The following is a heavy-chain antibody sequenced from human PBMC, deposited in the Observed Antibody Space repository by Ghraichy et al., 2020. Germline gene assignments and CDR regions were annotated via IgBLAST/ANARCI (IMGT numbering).Heavy chain of an antibody. J-gene: IGHJ4*02. D-gene: IGHD2-15*01. CDR2: VYYSGST. V-gene: IGHV4-59*01. CDR1: GGSISGFY. CDR3: ARRGSAAYPFDY. Sequence: SETLSLTCTVSGGSISGFYWSWIRPPPGKGLEWIGYVYYSGSTSYNPSLKSRVTISVDTSKNQFSLKLSSVTAADPAVYYCARRGSAAYPFDYWGQGTLVTVPS.